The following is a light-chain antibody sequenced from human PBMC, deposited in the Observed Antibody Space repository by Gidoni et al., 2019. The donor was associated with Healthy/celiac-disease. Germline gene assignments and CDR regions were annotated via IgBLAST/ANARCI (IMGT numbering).Light chain of an antibody. V-gene: IGKV3-11*01. CDR1: QGVSSY. CDR2: DAS. CDR3: HQRSNWPPRIT. Sequence: IVVTQSPATLSLSPGERATLACRASQGVSSYLAWYQQKPGKAARLLTYDASNRATGIPGRFSSSGSGTDFTLTNRSLEPEVFAVYYCHQRSNWPPRITFGQGTRLEI. J-gene: IGKJ5*01.